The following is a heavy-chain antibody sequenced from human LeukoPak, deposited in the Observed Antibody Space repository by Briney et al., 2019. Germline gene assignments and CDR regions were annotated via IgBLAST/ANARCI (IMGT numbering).Heavy chain of an antibody. CDR1: GYTFTGYY. CDR2: INPNSGGT. D-gene: IGHD2-2*01. V-gene: IGHV1-2*02. J-gene: IGHJ1*01. Sequence: GASVKVSCKDSGYTFTGYYMHWVRQAPGQGLEWMGWINPNSGGTNYAQKFQGRVTMTRDTSISTAYMELSRLRSDDTAVYYCARVGCSSTSCYEYFQHWGQGTLVTVSS. CDR3: ARVGCSSTSCYEYFQH.